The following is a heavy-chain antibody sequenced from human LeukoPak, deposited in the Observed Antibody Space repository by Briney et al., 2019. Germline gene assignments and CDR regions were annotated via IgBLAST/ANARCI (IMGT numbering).Heavy chain of an antibody. CDR2: INHSGST. D-gene: IGHD2-21*02. CDR3: ARGPYCGGDCYYNWFDP. J-gene: IGHJ5*02. V-gene: IGHV4-34*01. CDR1: GGSFSGYY. Sequence: SETLSLTCAVYGGSFSGYYWSWLRQPPGKGLEWLGEINHSGSTNYNPSLKSRVTISVERSKNQFSLKLSSVTAADTAVYYCARGPYCGGDCYYNWFDPWGQGTLVTVSS.